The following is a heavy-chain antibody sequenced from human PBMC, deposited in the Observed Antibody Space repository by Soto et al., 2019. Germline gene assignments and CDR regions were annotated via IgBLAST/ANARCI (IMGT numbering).Heavy chain of an antibody. D-gene: IGHD3-16*01. J-gene: IGHJ4*02. V-gene: IGHV3-23*01. CDR2: ISASGGST. CDR1: GFTFNNYA. CDR3: VKTRLAGGFDY. Sequence: EVQLLDSGGGLVQPGGSLRLSCAASGFTFNNYAMSWVRQAPGKGLEWVSSISASGGSTNYADSVKGRFTISRDNSENTVYLKMNSLRAEDTAVYYCVKTRLAGGFDYWGQGSLVTVSS.